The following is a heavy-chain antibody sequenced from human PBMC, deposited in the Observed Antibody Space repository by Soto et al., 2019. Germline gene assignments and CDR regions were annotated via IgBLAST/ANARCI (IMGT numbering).Heavy chain of an antibody. J-gene: IGHJ4*02. CDR1: GGSISSYY. CDR2: IYYSGST. D-gene: IGHD6-25*01. Sequence: SETLSLTCTVSGGSISSYYCSWIRQPPGKGLEWIGYIYYSGSTNYNPSLKSRVTISVDTSKNQFSLKLSSVTAADTAVYYCARLYGFSGFDYWGQGTLVTVSS. V-gene: IGHV4-59*08. CDR3: ARLYGFSGFDY.